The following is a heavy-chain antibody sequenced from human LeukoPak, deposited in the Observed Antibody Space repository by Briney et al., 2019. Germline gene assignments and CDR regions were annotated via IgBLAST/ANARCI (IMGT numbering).Heavy chain of an antibody. Sequence: GGSLRLSCAASGFTFSSYGMNWVRQAPGKGLEWVSGISGSGGSTYYADSVKGRFTISRDNSKNTLDLQMNSLRAEDTAVYYCAKSYGIYLYGYGDYWGQGTLVTVSS. CDR1: GFTFSSYG. J-gene: IGHJ4*02. CDR2: ISGSGGST. D-gene: IGHD5-18*01. V-gene: IGHV3-23*01. CDR3: AKSYGIYLYGYGDY.